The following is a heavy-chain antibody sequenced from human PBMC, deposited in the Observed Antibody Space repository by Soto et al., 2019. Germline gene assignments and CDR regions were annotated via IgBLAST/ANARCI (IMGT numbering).Heavy chain of an antibody. CDR1: GYTFTTYG. J-gene: IGHJ6*02. D-gene: IGHD3-3*01. V-gene: IGHV1-18*01. Sequence: ASVKVSCKASGYTFTTYGISWVRQAPGQGLEWKGWISGYNGHTKYAQKFQGRVTMTTDTSTSTVYMDLSSLRSDDTAVYYCARENYDFWSGYYYYYGMDVWGQGTTVTVSS. CDR3: ARENYDFWSGYYYYYGMDV. CDR2: ISGYNGHT.